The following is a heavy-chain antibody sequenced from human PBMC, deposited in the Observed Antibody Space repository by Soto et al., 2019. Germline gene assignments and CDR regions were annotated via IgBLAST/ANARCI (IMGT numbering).Heavy chain of an antibody. CDR1: GFTFSSHG. V-gene: IGHV3-33*01. Sequence: GGSLRLSCAASGFTFSSHGMHWVRQAPGKGLEWVAVIWYDGSNKYYADSVKGRFTISRDNSKNTLYLQMNSLRAEDTAVYYCARCMWPPRGKWLDPSYYYYGMDVWGQGTKVTVSS. CDR2: IWYDGSNK. J-gene: IGHJ6*02. D-gene: IGHD6-19*01. CDR3: ARCMWPPRGKWLDPSYYYYGMDV.